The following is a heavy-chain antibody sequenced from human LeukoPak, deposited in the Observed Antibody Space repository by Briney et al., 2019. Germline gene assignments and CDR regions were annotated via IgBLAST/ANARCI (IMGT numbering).Heavy chain of an antibody. CDR3: ARDVDTDSYYFDY. D-gene: IGHD5-18*01. V-gene: IGHV3-30-3*01. CDR1: GFTFSSYA. J-gene: IGHJ4*02. CDR2: ISYDGNNK. Sequence: PGGSLRLSCAASGFTFSSYAMRWVRQAPGKGLEWVAVISYDGNNKYYADSVKGRFTISRDNSKNTLYLQMNSLRAEDTAVYYCARDVDTDSYYFDYWGQGTLVTVSS.